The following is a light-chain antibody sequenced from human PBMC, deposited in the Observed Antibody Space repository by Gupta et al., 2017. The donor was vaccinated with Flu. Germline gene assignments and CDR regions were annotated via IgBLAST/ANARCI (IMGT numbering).Light chain of an antibody. CDR1: QSLNIY. V-gene: IGKV3-11*02. Sequence: EIDLTQSPATLSLSPGDRAILSCRARQSLNIYLAWYQQKPGQPPRLLMFDASKRAAGIPDRFIGSGAGRDFTLTISTLEPEDFAVYYCQQQSGLPMYTFGQGTKLEMK. J-gene: IGKJ2*01. CDR2: DAS. CDR3: QQQSGLPMYT.